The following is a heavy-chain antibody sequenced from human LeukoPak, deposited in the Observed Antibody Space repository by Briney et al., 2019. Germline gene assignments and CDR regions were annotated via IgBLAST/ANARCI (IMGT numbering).Heavy chain of an antibody. V-gene: IGHV3-21*01. Sequence: TPGGSLRLSCSASGFSFSDYDMNLDRQAPGKGLEWVSAISGRSSHVYYGEPVKGRFTISRDNAKNSLYLQLVSLGVEDTAVYYCGRAFPPLRTSSAGDLWGQGTLVTVSS. CDR1: GFSFSDYD. D-gene: IGHD3-16*01. J-gene: IGHJ1*01. CDR3: GRAFPPLRTSSAGDL. CDR2: ISGRSSHV.